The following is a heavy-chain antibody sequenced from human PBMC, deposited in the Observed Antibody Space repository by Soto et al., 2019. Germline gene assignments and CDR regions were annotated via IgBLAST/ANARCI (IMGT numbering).Heavy chain of an antibody. V-gene: IGHV4-59*01. Sequence: KPSETLSLTCTVSGGSISSYYWSWIRQPPGKGLEWIGYIYYSGSTNYNPSLKSRVAISVDTSKNQFSLNLRSVTAADTAIYYCAGGYNGGWYLNDYWGQGTLVTVSS. J-gene: IGHJ4*02. CDR3: AGGYNGGWYLNDY. D-gene: IGHD6-19*01. CDR1: GGSISSYY. CDR2: IYYSGST.